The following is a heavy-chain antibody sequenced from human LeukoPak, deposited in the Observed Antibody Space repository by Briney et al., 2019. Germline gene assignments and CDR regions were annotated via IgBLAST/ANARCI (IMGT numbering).Heavy chain of an antibody. D-gene: IGHD5-24*01. Sequence: PGGSLRLSCAGSGFIFKTYALGWVRQAPGKGLEWVSAISGSGANTDYAHFVKGRFVISRDNSKNTLYLQMNSLRAEDTAVYYCAREVEMATTLSFDYWGQGTLVTVSS. CDR1: GFIFKTYA. CDR2: ISGSGANT. CDR3: AREVEMATTLSFDY. J-gene: IGHJ4*02. V-gene: IGHV3-23*01.